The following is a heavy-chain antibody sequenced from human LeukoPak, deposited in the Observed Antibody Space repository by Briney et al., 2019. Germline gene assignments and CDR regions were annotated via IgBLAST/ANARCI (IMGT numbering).Heavy chain of an antibody. V-gene: IGHV1-18*01. D-gene: IGHD3-22*01. CDR3: ARVPLLKYYYDSSGYYREDY. CDR2: ISAYNGNT. J-gene: IGHJ4*02. CDR1: GYTFTSYG. Sequence: ASVKVSCKASGYTFTSYGISWVRQAPGQGLEWMGWISAYNGNTNYAQKLQGRVTMTTDTSTSTAYMELRSLRSDDTAVYYCARVPLLKYYYDSSGYYREDYWGQGTLVTVSS.